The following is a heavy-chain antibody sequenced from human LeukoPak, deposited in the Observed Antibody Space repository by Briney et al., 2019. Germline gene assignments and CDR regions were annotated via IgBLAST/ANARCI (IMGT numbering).Heavy chain of an antibody. J-gene: IGHJ4*02. CDR1: GFTFSSYA. CDR3: ARGLGLTTTARPGYFDS. V-gene: IGHV3-23*01. CDR2: ISGSGGST. Sequence: GSLRLSCAASGFTFSSYALSWVRQAPGKGLGWVPAISGSGGSTYYADSVKGRFTISRDNSKNTLYLQLNSLRAEDTAVYYCARGLGLTTTARPGYFDSWGQGTLVTVSS. D-gene: IGHD6-6*01.